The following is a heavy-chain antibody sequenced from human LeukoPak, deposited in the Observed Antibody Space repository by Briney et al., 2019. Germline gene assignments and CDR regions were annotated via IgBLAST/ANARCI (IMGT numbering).Heavy chain of an antibody. CDR2: IKQDGSEK. D-gene: IGHD3-9*01. CDR1: GFTFGSYW. V-gene: IGHV3-7*01. Sequence: PGGSLRLSCAASGFTFGSYWMSWVRQAPGKGLEWVANIKQDGSEKYYVDSVKGRFTISRDNAKNSLYLQMNSLRAEDTAVYYCARQSQVLRYFDWLLKSVPSCASDIWGQGTMVTVSS. CDR3: ARQSQVLRYFDWLLKSVPSCASDI. J-gene: IGHJ3*02.